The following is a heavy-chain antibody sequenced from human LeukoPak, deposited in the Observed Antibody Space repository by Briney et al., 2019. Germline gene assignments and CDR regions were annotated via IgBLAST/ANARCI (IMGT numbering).Heavy chain of an antibody. CDR2: INPNSGGT. CDR3: ARVPYDYDSSGYYWFDP. Sequence: ASVKVSCKASGYTFTGYYMHWVRQAPGQGLEWMGWINPNSGGTNYAQKFQGRVTMTRNTSISTAYMELSSLRCEDTAVYYCARVPYDYDSSGYYWFDPWGQGTLVTVSS. J-gene: IGHJ5*02. D-gene: IGHD3-22*01. CDR1: GYTFTGYY. V-gene: IGHV1-2*02.